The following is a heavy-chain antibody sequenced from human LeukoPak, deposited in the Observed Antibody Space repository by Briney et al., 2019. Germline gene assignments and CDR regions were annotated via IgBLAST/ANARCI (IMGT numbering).Heavy chain of an antibody. Sequence: GGSLRLSCTASGFTFSGYWMHWVRQAPGKGLVWVSRINSDGSDRRYADSVKGRITISRDNSKSTLYLQMNSLRAEDTAVYYCAKDRYSGLNTIDYWGQGTLVTVSS. CDR1: GFTFSGYW. CDR3: AKDRYSGLNTIDY. D-gene: IGHD6-13*01. V-gene: IGHV3-74*01. CDR2: INSDGSDR. J-gene: IGHJ4*02.